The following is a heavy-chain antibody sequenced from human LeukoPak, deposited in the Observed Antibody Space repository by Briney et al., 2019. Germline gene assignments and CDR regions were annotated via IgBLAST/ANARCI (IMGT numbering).Heavy chain of an antibody. V-gene: IGHV4-39*01. CDR1: GGSISSYY. CDR2: IYYSGST. CDR3: ARWASFRCWFDP. D-gene: IGHD1-26*01. J-gene: IGHJ5*02. Sequence: SETLSLTCTVSGGSISSYYWSWIRQPPGKGLEWLGSIYYSGSTYYNPSLKSRVTISVDTSKHQFSLKLSSVTAADTAVYYCARWASFRCWFDPWGQGTLVTVSS.